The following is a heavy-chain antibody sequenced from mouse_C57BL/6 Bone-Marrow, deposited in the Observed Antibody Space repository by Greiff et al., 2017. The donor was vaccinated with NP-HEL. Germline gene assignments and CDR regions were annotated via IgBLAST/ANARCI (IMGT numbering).Heavy chain of an antibody. CDR3: ASGVIYDGYLWYYDV. CDR1: GFTFSDYY. V-gene: IGHV5-12*01. D-gene: IGHD2-3*01. Sequence: EVHLVESGGGLVQPGGSLKLSCAASGFTFSDYYMYWVRQTPEKRLEWVAYISNGGGSTYYPDTVKGRFTISRDNAKNTLYLHMSRLKSEDTAMYYCASGVIYDGYLWYYDVWGTGTTVTVSS. J-gene: IGHJ1*03. CDR2: ISNGGGST.